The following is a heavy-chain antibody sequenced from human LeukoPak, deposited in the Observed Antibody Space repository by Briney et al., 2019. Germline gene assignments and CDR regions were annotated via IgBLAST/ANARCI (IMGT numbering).Heavy chain of an antibody. J-gene: IGHJ6*02. CDR3: ARDGGTTGTDYYGMDV. D-gene: IGHD1-1*01. Sequence: GGSLRLSCAASGFTFSSYSMNWVRQAPGKGLEWVSSITSSSSYIYYADSVKRRFTISRDNAKNSLYLQMNSLRAEDTAVYYCARDGGTTGTDYYGMDVWGQGTTVTVSS. CDR2: ITSSSSYI. CDR1: GFTFSSYS. V-gene: IGHV3-21*01.